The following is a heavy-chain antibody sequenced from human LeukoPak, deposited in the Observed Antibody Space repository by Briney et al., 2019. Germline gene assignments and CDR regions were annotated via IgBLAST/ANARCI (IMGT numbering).Heavy chain of an antibody. J-gene: IGHJ4*02. V-gene: IGHV3-23*01. CDR2: ISGSGGST. Sequence: PVGSLRLPCAASGFTFSSYAMNWVRQAPGKGLEWVSAISGSGGSTYYADSVKGRFTISRDNSKNTLYLQMNSLRAEDSAVYYCAKDLSTGTMPFDYWGRGTLVTVSS. CDR3: AKDLSTGTMPFDY. CDR1: GFTFSSYA. D-gene: IGHD1-7*01.